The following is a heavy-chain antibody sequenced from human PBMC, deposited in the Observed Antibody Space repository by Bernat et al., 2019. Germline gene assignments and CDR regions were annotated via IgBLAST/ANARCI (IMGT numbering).Heavy chain of an antibody. D-gene: IGHD6-13*01. J-gene: IGHJ5*02. CDR2: IWYDGSNK. CDR1: GFTFSSYG. V-gene: IGHV3-33*06. CDR3: AKPPRYYSSSWNNWFDP. Sequence: QVQLVESGGGVVQPGRSLRLSCAASGFTFSSYGMHWVRQAPGKGLEWVAVIWYDGSNKYYADSVKGRFTISRDNSKNTLYLQMNSLRAEDTAVYYCAKPPRYYSSSWNNWFDPWGQGTLVTVSS.